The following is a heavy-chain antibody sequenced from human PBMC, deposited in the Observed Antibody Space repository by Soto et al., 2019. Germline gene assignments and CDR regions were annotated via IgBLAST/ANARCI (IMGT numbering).Heavy chain of an antibody. CDR1: GYTFTSYG. J-gene: IGHJ5*02. V-gene: IGHV1-18*01. D-gene: IGHD2-21*01. Sequence: ASVKVSCKASGYTFTSYGISWVRQAPGQGLEWMGWISAYNGNTNYAQKLQGRVTMTTDTSTSTAYMELRGLRSDDTAVYYCARDMGNIVVVIANNWFDPWGQGTLVTVS. CDR3: ARDMGNIVVVIANNWFDP. CDR2: ISAYNGNT.